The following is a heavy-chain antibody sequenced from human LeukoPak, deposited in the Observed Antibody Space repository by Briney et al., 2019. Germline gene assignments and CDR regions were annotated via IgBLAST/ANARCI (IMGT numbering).Heavy chain of an antibody. J-gene: IGHJ4*02. Sequence: KPGGSLRLSCAGSGFTFRRYNMNWVRQAPGKGLEWVSSINSSSNYISYADSLKGRFIVSRDNAKNSVDLQMNSLRAEDTAVYYCARDSIEDYYDSSGYFDYWGQRILVTVSS. CDR2: INSSSNYI. V-gene: IGHV3-21*01. CDR1: GFTFRRYN. CDR3: ARDSIEDYYDSSGYFDY. D-gene: IGHD3-22*01.